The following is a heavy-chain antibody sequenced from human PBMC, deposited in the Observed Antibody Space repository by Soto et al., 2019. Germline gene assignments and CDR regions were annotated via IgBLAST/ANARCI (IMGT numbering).Heavy chain of an antibody. V-gene: IGHV6-1*01. CDR1: GDSVSTNSVT. D-gene: IGHD2-8*01. Sequence: SQTLSLTCAISGDSVSTNSVTWNWIRQSPSRGLEWLGRTYYRSKWFNDYAVSVKGRITINPDTSNNQLSLQLNSVTPVDTAVYYCVRLIGNSWLDSWGQGTLVTVSS. J-gene: IGHJ5*01. CDR2: TYYRSKWFN. CDR3: VRLIGNSWLDS.